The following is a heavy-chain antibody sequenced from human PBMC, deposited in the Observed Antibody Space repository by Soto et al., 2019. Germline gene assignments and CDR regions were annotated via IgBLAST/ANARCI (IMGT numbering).Heavy chain of an antibody. CDR2: IYYSGST. V-gene: IGHV4-39*01. CDR3: ARRVGYDFWSGYYTYYYYGMDV. CDR1: GGSISSSSYY. Sequence: QLQLQESGPGLVKPSETLSLTCTVSGGSISSSSYYWGWIRQPPGKGLEWIGSIYYSGSTYYNPFLKSRVTISVDTSKNQFSLKLSSVTAADTAVYYCARRVGYDFWSGYYTYYYYGMDVWGQGTTVTVSS. J-gene: IGHJ6*02. D-gene: IGHD3-3*01.